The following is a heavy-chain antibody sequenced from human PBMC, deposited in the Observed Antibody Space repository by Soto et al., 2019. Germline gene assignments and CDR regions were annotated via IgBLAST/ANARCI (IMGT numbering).Heavy chain of an antibody. Sequence: GGSLRLSCAASGFTFSTYAMHWVRQAPGKGLEWVAVISYDGSNKYYADSVKGRFTISRDNSKNTLYLQMNSLRAEDTAVYYCAKGYYAHYYYYGMDVWGQGTTVTVSS. CDR3: AKGYYAHYYYYGMDV. J-gene: IGHJ6*02. D-gene: IGHD3-22*01. CDR2: ISYDGSNK. CDR1: GFTFSTYA. V-gene: IGHV3-30-3*01.